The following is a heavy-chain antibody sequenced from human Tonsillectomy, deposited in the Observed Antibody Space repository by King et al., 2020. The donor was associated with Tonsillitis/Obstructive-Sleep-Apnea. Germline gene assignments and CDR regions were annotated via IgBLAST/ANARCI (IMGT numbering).Heavy chain of an antibody. CDR3: TRDERGGYYDSSGLGRLGAFDI. V-gene: IGHV3-49*04. Sequence: VQLVESGGGLVQPGRSLRLSCTASGFTFGDYAMSWVRQAPGKGLEWVGFIRSKAYGGTTEYAASVKGRFTISRDDSKSIAYLQMNSLKTEDTAVYYCTRDERGGYYDSSGLGRLGAFDIWGQGTMVTVSS. CDR1: GFTFGDYA. CDR2: IRSKAYGGTT. D-gene: IGHD3-22*01. J-gene: IGHJ3*02.